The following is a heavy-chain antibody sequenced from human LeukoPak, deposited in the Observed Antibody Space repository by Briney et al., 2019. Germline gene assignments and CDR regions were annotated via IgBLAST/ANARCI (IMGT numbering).Heavy chain of an antibody. V-gene: IGHV3-23*01. CDR1: GFTFSSYG. CDR3: AKDLDDYGDYFDY. CDR2: ISGSGGST. Sequence: GGSLRLSCAASGFTFSSYGMSWVRQAPGKGLEWVSAISGSGGSTYYADSVKGRFTISRDNSKNTLYLQMNSLRAEDTAVYYCAKDLDDYGDYFDYWGQGTLVTVSS. D-gene: IGHD4-17*01. J-gene: IGHJ4*02.